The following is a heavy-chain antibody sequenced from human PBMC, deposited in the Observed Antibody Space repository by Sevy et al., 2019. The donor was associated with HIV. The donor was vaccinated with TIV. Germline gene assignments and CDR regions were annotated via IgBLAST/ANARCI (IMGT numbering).Heavy chain of an antibody. CDR2: ISSGSSYI. D-gene: IGHD3-10*01. V-gene: IGHV3-21*01. CDR1: GFTFSYYD. Sequence: GGSLRLSCEASGFTFSYYDLSWVRQAPGKGLEWVSSISSGSSYIFYADSVKGRFTISRDNAKNSLCLQMNSLRADDTAVHYCAKDGAYYGSDGMDVWGQGATVTVSS. J-gene: IGHJ6*02. CDR3: AKDGAYYGSDGMDV.